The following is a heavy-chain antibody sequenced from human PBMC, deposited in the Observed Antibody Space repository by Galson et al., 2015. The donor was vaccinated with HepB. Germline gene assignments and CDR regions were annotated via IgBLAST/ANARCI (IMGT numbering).Heavy chain of an antibody. CDR3: AREDIVVVPAAMSQGEDYYYYMDV. Sequence: SLRLSCAASGFTFSSYAMHWVRQAPGKGLEYVSAISSNGGSTYYANSVKGRFTISRDNSKNTLYLQMGSLRAEDMAVYYCAREDIVVVPAAMSQGEDYYYYMDVWGKGTTVTVSS. V-gene: IGHV3-64*01. CDR1: GFTFSSYA. CDR2: ISSNGGST. J-gene: IGHJ6*03. D-gene: IGHD2-2*01.